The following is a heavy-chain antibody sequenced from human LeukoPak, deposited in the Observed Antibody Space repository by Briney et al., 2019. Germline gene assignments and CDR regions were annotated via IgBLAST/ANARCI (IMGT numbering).Heavy chain of an antibody. CDR3: ARQEWFGEYVDY. V-gene: IGHV1-18*01. J-gene: IGHJ4*02. Sequence: ASVKVSCKASGYTFTSYGISWVRQAPGQGLEWMGWISAYNGNTNYAQKLQGRVTMTTDTSTSTAYMELRSLRSDGTAVYYCARQEWFGEYVDYWGQGTLVTVSS. CDR1: GYTFTSYG. CDR2: ISAYNGNT. D-gene: IGHD3-10*01.